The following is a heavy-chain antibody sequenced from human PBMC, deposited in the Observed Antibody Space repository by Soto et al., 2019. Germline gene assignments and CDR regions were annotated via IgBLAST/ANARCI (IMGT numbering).Heavy chain of an antibody. D-gene: IGHD2-15*01. V-gene: IGHV3-23*01. CDR3: AKDATLGPCYYYYMDV. J-gene: IGHJ6*03. Sequence: GGSLRLSCATYGFTFSSYAMSWVRHAPGKGLDWVSAISGSGVSTYYADSVKGRFTISRDNSKNTLYLQMNSLRAEDTAVYYCAKDATLGPCYYYYMDVWGKGTTVTVSS. CDR2: ISGSGVST. CDR1: GFTFSSYA.